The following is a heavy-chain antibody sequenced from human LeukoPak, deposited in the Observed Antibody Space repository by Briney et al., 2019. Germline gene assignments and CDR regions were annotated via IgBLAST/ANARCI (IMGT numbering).Heavy chain of an antibody. J-gene: IGHJ4*02. V-gene: IGHV3-23*01. Sequence: GGSLRLSCAASGFTFSSYAMSWVRQAPGKGLEWVSAISGSGGSTYYADSVKGRFTISRDNSENTLYLQMSSLRAGDTAVYYCAKAGHYGSGSYYSDYWGRGTLVTVSP. CDR3: AKAGHYGSGSYYSDY. CDR1: GFTFSSYA. CDR2: ISGSGGST. D-gene: IGHD3-10*01.